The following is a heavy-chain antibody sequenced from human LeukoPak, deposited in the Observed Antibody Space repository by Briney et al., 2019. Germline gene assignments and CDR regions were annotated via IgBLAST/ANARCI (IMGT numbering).Heavy chain of an antibody. V-gene: IGHV3-53*01. CDR2: IYSGGST. D-gene: IGHD4-11*01. CDR1: GFTVSSNY. CDR3: ARTGSTVTTRFDY. J-gene: IGHJ4*02. Sequence: PGGSLRLSCAASGFTVSSNYMSWVRQAPGKGLEWVSVIYSGGSTYYADSVKGRFTISRDNSKNTLYLQMNSLRAEDTAVYYCARTGSTVTTRFDYWGQGTLVTVSS.